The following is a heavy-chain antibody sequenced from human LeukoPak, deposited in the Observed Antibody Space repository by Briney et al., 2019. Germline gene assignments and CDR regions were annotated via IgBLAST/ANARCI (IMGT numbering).Heavy chain of an antibody. CDR3: ARDEDYYGMDV. Sequence: SETLSLTCAVYGGSFSGYYWSWIRQPPGKGLEWIGEINHSGSTNYNPSLKSQVTISVDTSKNQFSLKLSSVTAADTAVYYCARDEDYYGMDVWGQGTTVTVSS. J-gene: IGHJ6*02. CDR1: GGSFSGYY. V-gene: IGHV4-34*01. CDR2: INHSGST.